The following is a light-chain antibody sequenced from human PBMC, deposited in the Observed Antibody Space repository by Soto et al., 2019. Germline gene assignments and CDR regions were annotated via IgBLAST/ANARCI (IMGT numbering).Light chain of an antibody. CDR1: TSDVGGYNY. CDR2: DVS. Sequence: QSALTQPRSVSGSPGQSVTISCTGTTSDVGGYNYFSWYQQHPGRAPKLIISDVSKRPSGVPDRFSGSKSGNTASLTISGLQAEDEDDYYCCSYAGASSIFGGGTKLTVL. J-gene: IGLJ2*01. CDR3: CSYAGASSI. V-gene: IGLV2-11*01.